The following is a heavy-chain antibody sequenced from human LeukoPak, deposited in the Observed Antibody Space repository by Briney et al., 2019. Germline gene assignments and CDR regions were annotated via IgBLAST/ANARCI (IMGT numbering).Heavy chain of an antibody. Sequence: SETLSLTCTVSGGSISSYYWSWIQQPPGKGLEWIGYIYYSGSANYNPSLKSRVTISVDTSKNQFSLTLSSVTAADTAVYYCARVDRSSWPFYFDYWGQGTLVTVSS. CDR1: GGSISSYY. CDR3: ARVDRSSWPFYFDY. V-gene: IGHV4-59*01. CDR2: IYYSGSA. D-gene: IGHD6-13*01. J-gene: IGHJ4*02.